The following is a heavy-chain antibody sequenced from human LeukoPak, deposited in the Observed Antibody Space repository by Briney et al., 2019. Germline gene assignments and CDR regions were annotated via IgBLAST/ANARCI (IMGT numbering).Heavy chain of an antibody. V-gene: IGHV4-4*02. CDR2: IYHSGST. J-gene: IGHJ3*02. CDR1: GGSISSSNW. D-gene: IGHD3-22*01. CDR3: AAPTGYYYDSSGYGAFDI. Sequence: PSETLSLTCAVSGGSISSSNWWSWVRPPPGKGLEWIGEIYHSGSTNYNPSLKSRVTISVDKSKNQFSLKLSSVTAADTAVYYCAAPTGYYYDSSGYGAFDIWGQGTMVTVSS.